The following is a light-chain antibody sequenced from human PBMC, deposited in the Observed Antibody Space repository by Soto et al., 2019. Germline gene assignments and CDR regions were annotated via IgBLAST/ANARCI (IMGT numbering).Light chain of an antibody. CDR3: SSYTSTNSGV. J-gene: IGLJ3*02. CDR2: DVS. V-gene: IGLV2-14*01. Sequence: QSVLTQSASVSGSPGQSITISCTGTSSDVGGYNYVSWYQQHPGKAPKLIIYDVSNRPSGVSTRFSGSKSGNTASLTISGLQAEDEDDYSCSSYTSTNSGVFGGGTKLAVL. CDR1: SSDVGGYNY.